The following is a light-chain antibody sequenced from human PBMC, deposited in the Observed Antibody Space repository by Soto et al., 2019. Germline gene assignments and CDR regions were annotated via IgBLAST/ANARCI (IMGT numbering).Light chain of an antibody. Sequence: IQMTQSPSSLSASVGDRVTITCEASHTIATVLNWYQQKTGKAPKLLTYGASTLQSGVTSRFSGSGARADFTLTISSLQPEDSATYYCQLSHTTLTSGLGTRLEI. CDR3: QLSHTTLT. V-gene: IGKV1-39*01. CDR2: GAS. J-gene: IGKJ5*01. CDR1: HTIATV.